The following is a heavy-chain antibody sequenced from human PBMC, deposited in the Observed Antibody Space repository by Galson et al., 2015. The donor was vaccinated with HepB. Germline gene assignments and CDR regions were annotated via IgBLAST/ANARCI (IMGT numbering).Heavy chain of an antibody. D-gene: IGHD2-15*01. CDR2: IIPIFGIA. J-gene: IGHJ6*02. V-gene: IGHV1-69*10. Sequence: SVKVSCKASGGTFSSYAISWVRQAPGQGLEWMGGIIPIFGIANYAQKFQGRVTITADKSTSTAYMELSSLRSEDTAVYYCARGVVVVAAKYYYGMDVWGQGTTVTVSS. CDR3: ARGVVVVAAKYYYGMDV. CDR1: GGTFSSYA.